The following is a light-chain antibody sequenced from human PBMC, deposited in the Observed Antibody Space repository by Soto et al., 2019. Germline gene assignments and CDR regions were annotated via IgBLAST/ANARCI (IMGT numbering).Light chain of an antibody. V-gene: IGKV3-15*01. Sequence: DIVMTQSPATLSVSPGERATLSCRASQSVSSNLAWYQQNPGQAPRLLIYGASTRATGIPARFSGSGSGTEFTLTISSLQSEDFAIYYCQQYSDWPTFGQGTKLEIK. CDR3: QQYSDWPT. CDR2: GAS. J-gene: IGKJ2*01. CDR1: QSVSSN.